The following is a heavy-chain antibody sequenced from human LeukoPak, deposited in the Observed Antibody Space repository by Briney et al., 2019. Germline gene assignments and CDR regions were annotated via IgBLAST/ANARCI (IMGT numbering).Heavy chain of an antibody. Sequence: PRGSLRLSCAASGFTFSSCAITWVRQAPARGVQWVSAVSGSGAHTYYADSVKGRFTISRDNSRDTLYLQMNSLGAEDTAIYICAKEGETYPYFLDVWGKGTTVIVSS. D-gene: IGHD2-21*01. J-gene: IGHJ6*03. CDR3: AKEGETYPYFLDV. V-gene: IGHV3-23*01. CDR1: GFTFSSCA. CDR2: VSGSGAHT.